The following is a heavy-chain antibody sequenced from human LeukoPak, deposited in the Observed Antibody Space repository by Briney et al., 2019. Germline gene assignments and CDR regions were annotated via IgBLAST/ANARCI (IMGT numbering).Heavy chain of an antibody. CDR2: INPNSGGT. CDR3: ARKLWFGELLDP. J-gene: IGHJ5*02. D-gene: IGHD3-10*01. Sequence: GASVKVSCKASGYTFTDYYMHWVRQAPGQGLEWMGWINPNSGGTNYAQKFQGRVTMTRNTSISTAYMELSSLRSEDTAVYYCARKLWFGELLDPWGQGTLVTVSS. V-gene: IGHV1-2*02. CDR1: GYTFTDYY.